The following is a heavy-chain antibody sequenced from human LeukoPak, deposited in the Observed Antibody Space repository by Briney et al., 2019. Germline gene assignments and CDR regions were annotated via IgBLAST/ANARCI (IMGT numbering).Heavy chain of an antibody. CDR3: ARDLGGPAATYYFDY. D-gene: IGHD2-2*01. CDR2: IWYDGSNK. V-gene: IGHV3-33*01. J-gene: IGHJ4*02. Sequence: GGSLRLSCAASGFTFSSYGMHWVRQAPGKGLEWVAVIWYDGSNKYYADSVKGRFTISRDNSKNTLYLQMNSLRAEDTAVYYCARDLGGPAATYYFDYWGQGTLVTVSS. CDR1: GFTFSSYG.